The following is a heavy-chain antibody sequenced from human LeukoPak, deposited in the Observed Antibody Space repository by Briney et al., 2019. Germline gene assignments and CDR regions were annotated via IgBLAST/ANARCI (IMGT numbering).Heavy chain of an antibody. CDR2: IYYTGIT. V-gene: IGHV4-59*11. D-gene: IGHD3-10*01. Sequence: PSETLSLTCTVSGGSISGQYWSLIRQPPGKGLGWIGYIYYTGITKYNPSLKSRVTISVDTSKNQFSLRLTSVTAADTAVYYCARVSFHYHSGNYGWYFDSWGQGTLVTVSS. CDR3: ARVSFHYHSGNYGWYFDS. J-gene: IGHJ4*02. CDR1: GGSISGQY.